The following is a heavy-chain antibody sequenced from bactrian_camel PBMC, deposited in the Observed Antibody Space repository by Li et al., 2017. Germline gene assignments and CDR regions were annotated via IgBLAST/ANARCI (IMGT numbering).Heavy chain of an antibody. J-gene: IGHJ4*01. CDR1: GYISSRHC. V-gene: IGHV3S42*01. Sequence: VQLVESGGGSVQAGGSLRLSCTHSGYISSRHCMGWFRQAPGKAREGVAAIDSDGKTGYTDSVKGRFTISQDNSKNTLYLHMNSLKPEDTAMYTCAARTSCTLGACGCSKSPTLSHNYRGQGTQVTVS. CDR2: IDSDGKT. D-gene: IGHD1*01. CDR3: AARTSCTLGACGCSKSPTLSHNY.